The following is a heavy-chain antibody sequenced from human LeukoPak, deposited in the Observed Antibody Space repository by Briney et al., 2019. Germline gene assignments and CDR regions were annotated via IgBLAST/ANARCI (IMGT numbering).Heavy chain of an antibody. D-gene: IGHD3-10*01. CDR2: INHSGST. J-gene: IGHJ5*02. V-gene: IGHV4-34*01. CDR1: GGSFSGYY. CDR3: ARGVSRYYYGSGSALGP. Sequence: SETLSLTCAVYGGSFSGYYWSWIRQPPGKGLEWIGEINHSGSTNYNPSLKSRVTTSVDTSKNQFSLKLSSVTAADTAVYYCARGVSRYYYGSGSALGPWGQGTLVTVSS.